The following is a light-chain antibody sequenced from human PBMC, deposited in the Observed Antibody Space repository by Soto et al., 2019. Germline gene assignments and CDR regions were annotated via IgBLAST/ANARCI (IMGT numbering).Light chain of an antibody. J-gene: IGLJ1*01. CDR3: SSYSISTAYL. Sequence: QSVLTQPPSASGTPGQRVTISCSGSSSNIGSNTVNWYQQLPGTAPKLLTYGYNQRPSGVPDRISGSKSGTSASLAISGLQSEDEADYFCSSYSISTAYLFGTGTKLTVL. CDR2: GYN. CDR1: SSNIGSNT. V-gene: IGLV1-44*01.